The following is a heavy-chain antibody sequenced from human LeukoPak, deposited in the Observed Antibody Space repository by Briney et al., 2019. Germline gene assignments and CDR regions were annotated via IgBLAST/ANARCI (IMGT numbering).Heavy chain of an antibody. Sequence: SETLSLTCTVSGGSISSGSYYWSWIRQPAGKGLEWIGHISTSGRTSYSPSLKSRVTISVDTSKNQFSLKMSSVTAADTAVYYCARAMIGAFDIWGQGTMVTVSS. CDR3: ARAMIGAFDI. CDR1: GGSISSGSYY. CDR2: ISTSGRT. D-gene: IGHD3-22*01. V-gene: IGHV4-61*09. J-gene: IGHJ3*02.